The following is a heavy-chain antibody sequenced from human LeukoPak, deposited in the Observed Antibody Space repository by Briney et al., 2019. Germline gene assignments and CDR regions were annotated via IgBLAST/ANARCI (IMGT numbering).Heavy chain of an antibody. CDR2: INPNSGGT. D-gene: IGHD2-21*02. J-gene: IGHJ4*02. CDR3: ARDISACGGDCYSASFDY. V-gene: IGHV1-2*02. Sequence: ASVKVSCKASGYTFTGYYMHWVRQAPGQGLEWMGWINPNSGGTNYAQKFQGRVTMTRDTSISTAYMELSRLRSDDTAVYYCARDISACGGDCYSASFDYWGQGTLVTVSS. CDR1: GYTFTGYY.